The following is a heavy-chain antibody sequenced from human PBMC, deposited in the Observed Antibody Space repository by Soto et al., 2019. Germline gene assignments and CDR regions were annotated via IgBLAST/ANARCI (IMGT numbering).Heavy chain of an antibody. CDR1: GFTFSSYG. J-gene: IGHJ4*02. CDR2: ISYDGSNK. Sequence: GGSLRLSCAASGFTFSSYGMHWVRQAPGKGLEWVAVISYDGSNKYYADSVKGRFTISRDNSKNTLYLQMNSLRAEDTAVYYCAKDVTASYSGSRVGLHPPPGHWGQGTLVTVSS. CDR3: AKDVTASYSGSRVGLHPPPGH. V-gene: IGHV3-30*18. D-gene: IGHD1-26*01.